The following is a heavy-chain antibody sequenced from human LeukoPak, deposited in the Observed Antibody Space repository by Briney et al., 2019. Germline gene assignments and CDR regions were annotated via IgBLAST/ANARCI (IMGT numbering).Heavy chain of an antibody. V-gene: IGHV3-7*01. J-gene: IGHJ5*02. CDR2: IKQDGSEK. D-gene: IGHD3-10*01. CDR1: GFTFSSYW. Sequence: GGSLRLSCAASGFTFSSYWMSWVRQAPGKGLEWVANIKQDGSEKYYVDSVKSRFTTSRDNAKNSLYLQMNSLRAEDTAVYYCARDAPMVRGVIATTNWFDPWGQGTLVAVSS. CDR3: ARDAPMVRGVIATTNWFDP.